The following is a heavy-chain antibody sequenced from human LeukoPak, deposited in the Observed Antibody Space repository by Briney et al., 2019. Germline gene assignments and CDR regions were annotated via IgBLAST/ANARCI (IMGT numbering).Heavy chain of an antibody. CDR2: ISAYNGNT. Sequence: ASVKVSYRASGYTFTIYGISWVRQAPGQGLEWMGWISAYNGNTNYAQKLQGRVTMTTDTSTSTAYMELRSLRSDDTAVYYCASGDYYDSSGYYYNWGQGTLVTVSS. J-gene: IGHJ4*02. CDR3: ASGDYYDSSGYYYN. CDR1: GYTFTIYG. V-gene: IGHV1-18*01. D-gene: IGHD3-22*01.